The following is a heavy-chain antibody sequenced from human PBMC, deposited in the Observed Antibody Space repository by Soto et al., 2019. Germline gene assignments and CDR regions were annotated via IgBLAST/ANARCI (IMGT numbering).Heavy chain of an antibody. CDR1: GGSISSYY. CDR3: ARRYAGNFDY. V-gene: IGHV4-59*01. Sequence: QVQLQESGPGLVKPSETLSLTCTVSGGSISSYYWSWIRQPPGKGLEWIGYIYYSGSTNYNPSLKRRVTIPVDTSKSQFSLTLSSVTAADTAVYYCARRYAGNFDYWGQGTLVTVSS. D-gene: IGHD2-8*01. CDR2: IYYSGST. J-gene: IGHJ4*02.